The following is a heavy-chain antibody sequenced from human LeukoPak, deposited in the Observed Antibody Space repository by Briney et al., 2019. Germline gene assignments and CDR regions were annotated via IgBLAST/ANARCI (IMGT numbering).Heavy chain of an antibody. CDR1: GLTFSRYG. V-gene: IGHV3-33*01. Sequence: GGSLRLSCVASGLTFSRYGIHWVRQPPRKGLEWVAVIRYDGSAYSYADSVKGRFTISRDNSKNTLYLQMSSLRAEDTAVYFCARDVWFGDYRWFDPWGQGTLVTVSS. CDR2: IRYDGSAY. CDR3: ARDVWFGDYRWFDP. D-gene: IGHD3-10*01. J-gene: IGHJ5*02.